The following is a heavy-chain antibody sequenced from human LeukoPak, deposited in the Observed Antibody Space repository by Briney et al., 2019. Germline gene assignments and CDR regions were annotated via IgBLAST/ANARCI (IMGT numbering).Heavy chain of an antibody. Sequence: GGSLRLSCAASGFTLSSYWMHWVRQAPGKGLVWVSRINSDGSSTTYADSVKGRFTISRDNAKNTLYLQMSSLRAEDTAEYYCARGGLRSYIAFDIWGQGTMVIVSS. CDR2: INSDGSST. J-gene: IGHJ3*02. CDR1: GFTLSSYW. CDR3: ARGGLRSYIAFDI. V-gene: IGHV3-74*01. D-gene: IGHD1-26*01.